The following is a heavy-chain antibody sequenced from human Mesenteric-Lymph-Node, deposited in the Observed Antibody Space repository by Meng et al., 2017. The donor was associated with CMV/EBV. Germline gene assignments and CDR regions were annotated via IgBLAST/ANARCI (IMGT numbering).Heavy chain of an antibody. CDR1: GFTFSRYS. V-gene: IGHV3-21*01. CDR2: ISDSSGYI. D-gene: IGHD5-18*01. CDR3: ATLRDGYTYD. Sequence: GESLKISCAASGFTFSRYSLTWVRQSPGKGLEWVSSISDSSGYISYADSVKGRFTISRDNAKNLLYLQMNSLRAEDTAVYYCATLRDGYTYDWGQGTLVTVS. J-gene: IGHJ4*02.